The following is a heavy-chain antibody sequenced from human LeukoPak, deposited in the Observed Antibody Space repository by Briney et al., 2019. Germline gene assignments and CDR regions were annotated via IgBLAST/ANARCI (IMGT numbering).Heavy chain of an antibody. D-gene: IGHD3-9*01. V-gene: IGHV4-38-2*02. Sequence: SETLSLPCSVSGHSISIGHYWGWIRQTPGTGLDWIGRIYISGTTYYNPSIKSRVTISVDTSKNQFSLKLSSVTAADTVVYFCARIFILSGFSSYFDHWGQGTLVTVSS. CDR3: ARIFILSGFSSYFDH. CDR1: GHSISIGHY. CDR2: IYISGTT. J-gene: IGHJ4*02.